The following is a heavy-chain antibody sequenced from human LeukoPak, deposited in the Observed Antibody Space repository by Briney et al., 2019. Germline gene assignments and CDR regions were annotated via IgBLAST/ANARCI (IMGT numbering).Heavy chain of an antibody. D-gene: IGHD3-3*01. CDR3: ARGHYDFWSGYPDVDY. J-gene: IGHJ4*02. Sequence: ASVKVSCKASGYTFTGYHMHWVRQAPGQGLEWMGWINPNSGGTNYAQKFQGRVTMTRDTSISTAYMELSRLRSDDTAVYYCARGHYDFWSGYPDVDYWGQGTLVTVSS. CDR2: INPNSGGT. CDR1: GYTFTGYH. V-gene: IGHV1-2*02.